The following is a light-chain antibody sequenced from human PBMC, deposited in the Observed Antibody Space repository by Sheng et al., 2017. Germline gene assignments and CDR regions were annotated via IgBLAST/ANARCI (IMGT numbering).Light chain of an antibody. Sequence: EIVLTQSPDTLSLSPGERATLSCRASQTISSNLAWYQQKPGQAPRLLIYGASTRATDVPARFSGSGSGTEFTLTISRLEPEDFAVYYCQQYGTSPLTFGPGTKVDIK. J-gene: IGKJ3*01. CDR1: QTISSN. V-gene: IGKV3-20*01. CDR3: QQYGTSPLT. CDR2: GAS.